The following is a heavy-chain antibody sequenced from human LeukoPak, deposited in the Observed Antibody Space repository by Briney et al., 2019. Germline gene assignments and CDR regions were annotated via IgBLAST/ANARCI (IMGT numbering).Heavy chain of an antibody. CDR2: INPNSGGT. CDR3: ARDPGGSSYDYFDY. D-gene: IGHD5-18*01. V-gene: IGHV1-2*04. Sequence: ASVKVSCKASGYTFTSYAMDWVRQAPGQGLEWMGWINPNSGGTNYAQKFQGWVTMTRDTSISTAYMELSRLRSDDTAVYYCARDPGGSSYDYFDYWGQGTLVTVSS. J-gene: IGHJ4*02. CDR1: GYTFTSYA.